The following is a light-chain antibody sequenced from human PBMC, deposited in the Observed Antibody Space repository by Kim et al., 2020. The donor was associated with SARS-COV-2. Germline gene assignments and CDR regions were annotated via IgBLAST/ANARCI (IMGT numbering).Light chain of an antibody. J-gene: IGLJ2*01. CDR1: SSDVGGYIY. CDR3: SSYTRSSKLV. V-gene: IGLV2-14*03. Sequence: GQSITISCTGTSSDVGGYIYVSWYQQYPGTVPKLIIYDVSNRPSGVSDRFSGSKSGNTASLTISGLQADDEADYYCSSYTRSSKLVFGGGTKVTVL. CDR2: DVS.